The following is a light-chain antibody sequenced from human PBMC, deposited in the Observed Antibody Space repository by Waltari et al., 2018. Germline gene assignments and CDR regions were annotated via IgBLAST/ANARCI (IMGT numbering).Light chain of an antibody. CDR3: ASYARSLTGVL. V-gene: IGLV2-23*02. Sequence: QSALTQPASVSGSPGQTITISCTGTSGDIGSYDLVSWYQHHPDKAPKLIIYEINKRPAGVYNLFSGSKSGHTASLTISGLLAEDEADYYCASYARSLTGVLFGGGTRLTVL. CDR2: EIN. CDR1: SGDIGSYDL. J-gene: IGLJ2*01.